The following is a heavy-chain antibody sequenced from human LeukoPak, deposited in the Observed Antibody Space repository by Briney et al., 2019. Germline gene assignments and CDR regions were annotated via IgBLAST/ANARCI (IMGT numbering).Heavy chain of an antibody. J-gene: IGHJ4*02. V-gene: IGHV1-46*01. D-gene: IGHD2-15*01. CDR2: INPSGGST. Sequence: ASVKVSCKASGYTFTSYDINWVRQAPGQGLEWMGIINPSGGSTSYAQKFQGRVTMTRDTSTSTVYMELSSLRSEDTAVYYCARDWVADYYFDYWGQGTLVTVSS. CDR1: GYTFTSYD. CDR3: ARDWVADYYFDY.